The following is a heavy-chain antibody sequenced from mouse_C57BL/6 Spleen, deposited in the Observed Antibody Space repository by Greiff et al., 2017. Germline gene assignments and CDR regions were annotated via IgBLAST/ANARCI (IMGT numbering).Heavy chain of an antibody. CDR1: GYTFTSYW. J-gene: IGHJ2*01. CDR3: ARREYYGSSPIDY. CDR2: IDPSDSYT. V-gene: IGHV1-69*01. D-gene: IGHD1-1*01. Sequence: QVQLQQPGAELVMPGASVKLSCKASGYTFTSYWMHWVKQRPGQGLEWIGEIDPSDSYTNYNQKFKGKSTLTVDKSSSTAYMQLSSLTSEDSAVYDCARREYYGSSPIDYWGQGTTLTVSS.